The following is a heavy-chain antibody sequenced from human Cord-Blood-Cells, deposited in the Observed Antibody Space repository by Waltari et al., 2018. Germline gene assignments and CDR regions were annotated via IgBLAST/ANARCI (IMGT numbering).Heavy chain of an antibody. CDR3: ARGNDILTGYFDY. V-gene: IGHV4-59*01. Sequence: QVQLQESGPGLVKPSETLSLTCTVSGGSIRCYYWSWIRQPPGKGLEWIGYIYYSGSTNYNPSLKSRVTISVDTSKNQFSLKLSSVTAADTAVYYCARGNDILTGYFDYWGQGTLVTVSS. CDR2: IYYSGST. D-gene: IGHD3-9*01. J-gene: IGHJ4*02. CDR1: GGSIRCYY.